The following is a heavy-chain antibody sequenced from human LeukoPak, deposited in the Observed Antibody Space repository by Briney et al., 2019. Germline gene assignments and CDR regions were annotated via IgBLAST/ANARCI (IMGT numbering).Heavy chain of an antibody. CDR1: GGSISSYY. D-gene: IGHD6-6*01. Sequence: SETLSLTCTASGGSISSYYWSWIRQPPGKGLEWIGYIYYSGSTNYNPSLKSRVTISVDTSKNQFSLKLSSVTAADTAVYYCARALKQLAPFYYYYYMDVWGKGTTVTVSS. V-gene: IGHV4-59*01. CDR2: IYYSGST. CDR3: ARALKQLAPFYYYYYMDV. J-gene: IGHJ6*03.